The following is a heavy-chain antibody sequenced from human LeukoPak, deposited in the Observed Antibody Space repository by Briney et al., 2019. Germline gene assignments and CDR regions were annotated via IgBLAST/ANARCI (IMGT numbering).Heavy chain of an antibody. CDR2: IYHSGST. CDR1: GGSISSSSYY. CDR3: ARGGGYGDYNY. D-gene: IGHD4-17*01. Sequence: KPSETLSLTCTVSGGSISSSSYYWGWIRQPPGKGLEWIGSIYHSGSTYYNPSLKSRVTISVDTSKNQFSLKLSSVTAADTAVYYCARGGGYGDYNYWGQGTLVTVSS. V-gene: IGHV4-39*07. J-gene: IGHJ4*02.